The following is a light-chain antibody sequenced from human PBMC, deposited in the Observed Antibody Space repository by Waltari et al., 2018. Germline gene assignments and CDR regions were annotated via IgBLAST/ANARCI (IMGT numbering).Light chain of an antibody. J-gene: IGKJ2*01. CDR2: GAS. CDR3: QQYGGSPYT. Sequence: ELVLTQSPGTLSVSPGERTTLSCRASQSVSSSYLAWYQRKPGQAPRLLIYGASIRATGIPDRFSGSGSGTGFTLTISRLEPEDFAVYYCQQYGGSPYTFGQGTKLEIK. V-gene: IGKV3-20*01. CDR1: QSVSSSY.